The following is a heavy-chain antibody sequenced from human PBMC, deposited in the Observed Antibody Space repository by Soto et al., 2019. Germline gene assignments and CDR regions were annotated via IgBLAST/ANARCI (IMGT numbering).Heavy chain of an antibody. CDR2: IYTSGST. V-gene: IGHV4-4*07. CDR3: AREVLSVDVWGSYRIGYFDY. J-gene: IGHJ4*02. D-gene: IGHD3-16*02. CDR1: GGSISSYY. Sequence: SETLSLTCTVSGGSISSYYWSWIRQPAGKGLEWIGRIYTSGSTNYNPSLKSRVTMSVDTSKNQFSLKLSSVTAADTAVYYCAREVLSVDVWGSYRIGYFDYWGQGTLVTVSS.